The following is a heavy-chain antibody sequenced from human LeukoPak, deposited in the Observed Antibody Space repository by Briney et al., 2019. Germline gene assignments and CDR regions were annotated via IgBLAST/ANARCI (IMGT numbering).Heavy chain of an antibody. V-gene: IGHV1-69*05. CDR1: GGTFSSYA. CDR2: IIPIFGTA. Sequence: SVKVSCKASGGTFSSYAISWVRQAPGQGLEWMGGIIPIFGTANYAQKFRGRVTITTDESTSTAYMELSSLRSEDTAVYYCARDRSEMATTRTFDYWGQGTLVTVSS. CDR3: ARDRSEMATTRTFDY. J-gene: IGHJ4*02. D-gene: IGHD5-24*01.